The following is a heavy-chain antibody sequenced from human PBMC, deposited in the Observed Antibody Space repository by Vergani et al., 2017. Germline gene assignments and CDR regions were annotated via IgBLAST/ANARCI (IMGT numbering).Heavy chain of an antibody. CDR1: GFTFSSHG. CDR3: AKSPYDILTGYLDFDY. CDR2: IRYDGSNK. D-gene: IGHD3-9*01. Sequence: QVQLVESEGGVVQPGRSLTLSCVASGFTFSSHGMHWVRQAPGKGLEWVAFIRYDGSNKYYADSVKGRFTISRDNSKNTLYLQMNSLRAEDTAVYYCAKSPYDILTGYLDFDYWGQGTLVTVSS. J-gene: IGHJ4*02. V-gene: IGHV3-30*02.